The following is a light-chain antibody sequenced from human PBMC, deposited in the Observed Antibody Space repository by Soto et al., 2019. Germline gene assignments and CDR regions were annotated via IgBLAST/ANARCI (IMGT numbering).Light chain of an antibody. V-gene: IGLV2-23*02. Sequence: QSALTQPASVSGSPGQSITISCTGTSSDVGSYKFVSWYQQHPGKAPKVLIYGVSKRPSGVFNRFSGSKSGNTASLTISGLQAEDEADYYCCSYAGSRIFVFGTGTKVTVL. CDR2: GVS. CDR3: CSYAGSRIFV. CDR1: SSDVGSYKF. J-gene: IGLJ1*01.